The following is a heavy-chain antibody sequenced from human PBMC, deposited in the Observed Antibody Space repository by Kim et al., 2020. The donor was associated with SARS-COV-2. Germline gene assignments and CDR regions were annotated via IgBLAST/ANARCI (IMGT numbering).Heavy chain of an antibody. CDR3: ARYRGGSTPHDH. J-gene: IGHJ4*02. Sequence: GGSLRLSCVASGFSFNNYGGAWVRQAPGKGLEWVSGIGVGGSTSHADAVKGRFSMSRDTSKTTLFLQMNSLGADDSAVYYCARYRGGSTPHDHWGRGTLVSVSS. D-gene: IGHD3-16*01. CDR1: GFSFNNYG. CDR2: IGVGGST. V-gene: IGHV3-23*01.